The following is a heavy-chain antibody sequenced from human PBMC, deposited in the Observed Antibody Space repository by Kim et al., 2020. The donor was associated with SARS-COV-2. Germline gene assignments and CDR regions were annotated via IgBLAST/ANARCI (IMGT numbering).Heavy chain of an antibody. CDR2: INKDGSDK. V-gene: IGHV3-7*03. CDR1: GFTFSSYS. J-gene: IGHJ5*01. Sequence: GGSLRLSCAASGFTFSSYSMSWFRQAPGKGLGWVANINKDGSDKQNVDSVKGRFTISIANAKTGLYLHMNSHRAEDTAVYHCASPNTTLVDNDSCG. D-gene: IGHD5-18*01. CDR3: ASPNTTLVDNDS.